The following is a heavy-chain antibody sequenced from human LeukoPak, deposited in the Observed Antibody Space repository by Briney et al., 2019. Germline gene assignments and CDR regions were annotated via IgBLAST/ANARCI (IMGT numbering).Heavy chain of an antibody. D-gene: IGHD2/OR15-2a*01. V-gene: IGHV4-34*01. CDR2: INHSGST. J-gene: IGHJ4*02. Sequence: SETLSLTCAVYGGSFSGYFWTWIRQSPGQGLEWIGKINHSGSTNYNPSLKSRVTISVDTSKNQFSLKLTSVTAADTAVYYCARSPRVLPVSRYDHWGRGTLVTVSS. CDR1: GGSFSGYF. CDR3: ARSPRVLPVSRYDH.